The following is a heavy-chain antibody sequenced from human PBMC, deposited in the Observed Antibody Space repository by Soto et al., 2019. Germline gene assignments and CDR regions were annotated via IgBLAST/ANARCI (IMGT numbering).Heavy chain of an antibody. Sequence: GGSLRLSCAASGFTFSKYAMHWVRQARGTGLEWVAVISNDGSNPYYADSVKGRFTISRDNSKDTLYLQMNSLREEDTAVYYCARTGYDRSGYFVEYYFDYWGQGTLVTVSS. D-gene: IGHD3-22*01. V-gene: IGHV3-30-3*01. CDR3: ARTGYDRSGYFVEYYFDY. J-gene: IGHJ4*02. CDR2: ISNDGSNP. CDR1: GFTFSKYA.